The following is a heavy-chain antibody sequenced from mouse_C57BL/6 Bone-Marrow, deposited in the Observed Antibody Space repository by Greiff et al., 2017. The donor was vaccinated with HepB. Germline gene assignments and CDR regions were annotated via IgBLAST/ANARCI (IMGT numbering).Heavy chain of an antibody. CDR1: GFSLTSYG. D-gene: IGHD1-1*01. CDR3: AGSTTFFDY. Sequence: QVHVKQSGPGLVAPSQSLSITCTVSGFSLTSYGVSWVRQPPGKGLEWLGVIWGDGSTNYHSALISRLSISKDNSKSQVFLKLNSLQTDYTATYYPAGSTTFFDYWGQGTTLTVSS. V-gene: IGHV2-3*01. J-gene: IGHJ2*01. CDR2: IWGDGST.